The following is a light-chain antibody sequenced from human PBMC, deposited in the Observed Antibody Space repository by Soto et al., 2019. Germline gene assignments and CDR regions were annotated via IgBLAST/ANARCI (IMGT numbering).Light chain of an antibody. V-gene: IGKV3-15*01. J-gene: IGKJ3*01. Sequence: EIVMTQSPATLSLSPGERATLSCRASQRVSSSLAWYQQKPGQAPRLLIYGASTRATGIPARFSGSGSGTEFTLTISSLQSEDFAVYYCQQYNNWPLFGPGTKVDIK. CDR2: GAS. CDR3: QQYNNWPL. CDR1: QRVSSS.